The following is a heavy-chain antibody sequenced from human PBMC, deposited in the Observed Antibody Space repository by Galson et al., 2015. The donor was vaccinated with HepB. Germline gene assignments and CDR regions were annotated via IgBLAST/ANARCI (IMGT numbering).Heavy chain of an antibody. Sequence: SLRLSCAASGFTFSTYRMNWVRRAPGKGLEWLSYITQGGGDKYYVDSVKGRFTISRDNAKNSLYLQLNSLTTEDTAVYYCVCVRGHYFNLHYY. V-gene: IGHV3-7*03. CDR3: VCVRGHYFNLHYY. CDR1: GFTFSTYR. CDR2: ITQGGGDK. D-gene: IGHD2/OR15-2a*01. J-gene: IGHJ6*01.